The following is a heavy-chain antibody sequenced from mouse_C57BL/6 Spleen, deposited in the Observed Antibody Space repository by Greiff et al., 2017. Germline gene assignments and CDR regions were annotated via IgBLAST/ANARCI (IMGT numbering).Heavy chain of an antibody. CDR2: IWSGGST. CDR3: ARNLCAYFDY. V-gene: IGHV2-2*01. D-gene: IGHD2-3*01. CDR1: GFSLTSYD. J-gene: IGHJ2*01. Sequence: VQLMESGPGLVQPSPSLSITCTASGFSLTSYDVHWVRQSPGKGLEWLGVIWSGGSTDYNAAFIARLSISKDNSKSQVFLKMNSLQADDTAIYYCARNLCAYFDYWGQGTTLTVSS.